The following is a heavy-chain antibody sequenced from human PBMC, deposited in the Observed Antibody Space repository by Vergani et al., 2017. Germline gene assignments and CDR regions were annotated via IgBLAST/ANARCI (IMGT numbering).Heavy chain of an antibody. J-gene: IGHJ2*01. CDR1: GGSISSYY. D-gene: IGHD1-26*01. CDR3: ARWEPRGSYWYFDV. CDR2: IYYSGST. V-gene: IGHV4-59*01. Sequence: QVQLQESGPGLVKPSETLSLTCTVSGGSISSYYWSWIRQPPGKGLEWIGYIYYSGSTNYNPSLKSQVTITVDTSKNQFSMKLSSVTAADTAVYYCARWEPRGSYWYFDVWGGGTLVTVSS.